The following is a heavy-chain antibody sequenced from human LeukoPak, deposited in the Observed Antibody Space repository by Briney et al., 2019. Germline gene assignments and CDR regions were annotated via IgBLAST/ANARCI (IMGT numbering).Heavy chain of an antibody. CDR2: MNPNRGNT. Sequence: GASVKVSCKASGYTFTSYVINWVRPATGQGLAWMGWMNPNRGNTGYAQKFLGRVNITRKSSISIAYMELSSLRSEDTAVYYWARGVTDCSANYPLDYLGQGTLVTVSS. J-gene: IGHJ4*02. CDR1: GYTFTSYV. D-gene: IGHD3-10*02. CDR3: ARGVTDCSANYPLDY. V-gene: IGHV1-8*03.